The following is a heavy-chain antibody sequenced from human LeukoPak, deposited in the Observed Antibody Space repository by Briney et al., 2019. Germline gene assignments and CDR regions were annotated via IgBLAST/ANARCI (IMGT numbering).Heavy chain of an antibody. CDR2: IYYSGST. J-gene: IGHJ4*02. Sequence: SETLSLTCTASGGSISGYYWSWIRQPPGKGLEWIGYIYYSGSTNYNPSLKSRVTISVDTSKNQFSLKLSSVTAADTAVYYCAREPQSWGQGTLVTVSS. V-gene: IGHV4-59*01. CDR1: GGSISGYY. CDR3: AREPQS.